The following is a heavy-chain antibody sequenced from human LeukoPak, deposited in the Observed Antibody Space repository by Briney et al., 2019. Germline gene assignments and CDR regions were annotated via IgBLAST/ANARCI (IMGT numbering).Heavy chain of an antibody. CDR1: GYTLTGYY. V-gene: IGHV1-2*06. CDR3: ATHTPTDPLYY. Sequence: ASVKVSCKASGYTLTGYYMHWVRQAPGQGLEWMGRINPNSGGTNYAQKFQGRVTMTRDTSISTAYMELSRLRSDDTAVYYCATHTPTDPLYYWGQGTLVTVSS. J-gene: IGHJ4*02. D-gene: IGHD4-17*01. CDR2: INPNSGGT.